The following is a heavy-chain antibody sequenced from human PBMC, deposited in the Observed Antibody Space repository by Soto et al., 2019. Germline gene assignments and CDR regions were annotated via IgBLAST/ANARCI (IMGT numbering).Heavy chain of an antibody. J-gene: IGHJ5*02. CDR3: ARDLKLGIFNSWFDP. Sequence: AFEPLSVTCTVCGGSISSGCYYWSWIRQPPRKGIEWIGYIYYSGSTNYNPSLKSRVTISVDTSKNQFSLKLSSVTAADTAVYYCARDLKLGIFNSWFDPWGQGTLVTVSS. CDR2: IYYSGST. CDR1: GGSISSGCYY. D-gene: IGHD3-3*02. V-gene: IGHV4-61*01.